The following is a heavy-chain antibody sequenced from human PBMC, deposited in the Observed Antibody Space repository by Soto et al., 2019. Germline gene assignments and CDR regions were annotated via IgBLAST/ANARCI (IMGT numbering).Heavy chain of an antibody. CDR3: AMSALDDDGYHYLDY. V-gene: IGHV1-45*02. CDR2: IIPYNGNT. CDR1: GYIFTYRY. J-gene: IGHJ4*02. Sequence: SSVKVSCKASGYIFTYRYLYWVRQAPGQALEWMGWIIPYNGNTNYAQKFQDRFSITRESSLSTVYMDLRSLRSDDTGMYYCAMSALDDDGYHYLDYWGQGTLVTVSS. D-gene: IGHD5-18*01.